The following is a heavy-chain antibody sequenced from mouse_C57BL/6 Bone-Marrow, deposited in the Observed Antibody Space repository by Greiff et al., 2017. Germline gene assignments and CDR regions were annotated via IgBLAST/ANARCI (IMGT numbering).Heavy chain of an antibody. CDR2: IYPRSGNT. Sequence: QVQLQQSGAELARPGASVKLSCKASGYTFTSYGISWVKQRPGQGLEWIGEIYPRSGNTYYNEKFKGKATLTADKSSSTAYMELRSLTSEDSAVYFCARRNYGSSYGFDYWGQGTTLTVSS. D-gene: IGHD1-1*01. CDR1: GYTFTSYG. J-gene: IGHJ2*01. CDR3: ARRNYGSSYGFDY. V-gene: IGHV1-81*01.